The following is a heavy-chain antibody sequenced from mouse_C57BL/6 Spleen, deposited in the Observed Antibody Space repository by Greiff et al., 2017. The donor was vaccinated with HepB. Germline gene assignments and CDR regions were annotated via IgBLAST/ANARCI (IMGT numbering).Heavy chain of an antibody. J-gene: IGHJ3*01. CDR2: IYPRSGNT. CDR1: GYTFTSYG. V-gene: IGHV1-81*01. Sequence: VQLQQSGAELARPGASVKLSCKASGYTFTSYGISWVKQRTGQGLEWIGEIYPRSGNTYYNEKFKGKATLTADKSSSTAYMELRSLTSEDSAVYFCARSYGSRDWLAYWGQGTLVTVSA. CDR3: ARSYGSRDWLAY. D-gene: IGHD1-1*01.